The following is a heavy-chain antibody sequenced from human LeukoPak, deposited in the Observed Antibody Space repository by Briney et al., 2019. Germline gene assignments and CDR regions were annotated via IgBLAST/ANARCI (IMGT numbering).Heavy chain of an antibody. CDR1: GGSISSSGYY. V-gene: IGHV4-39*01. J-gene: IGHJ4*02. CDR2: IYYSGST. CDR3: ARVILGYCSGGSCPTMHFDY. D-gene: IGHD2-15*01. Sequence: PSETLSLTCTVSGGSISSSGYYWGWIRQPPGEGLEWIGSIYYSGSTYYNPSLKSRVTISVDTSKNQFSLKLSSVTAADTAVYYCARVILGYCSGGSCPTMHFDYWGQGTLVTVSS.